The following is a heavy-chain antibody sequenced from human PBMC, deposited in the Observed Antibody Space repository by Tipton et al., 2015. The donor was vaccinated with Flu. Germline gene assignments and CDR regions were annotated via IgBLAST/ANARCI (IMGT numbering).Heavy chain of an antibody. CDR3: AREMGYGYYFDY. J-gene: IGHJ4*02. CDR2: IWYDGSNI. CDR1: GFTFSSYG. Sequence: SGFTFSSYGMHWASQAPGTGVEWVAVIWYDGSNIYYADPVKGRFTISRDNSKNTRHLQLNSLRAEDTAVYYCAREMGYGYYFDYWGPGTLVTVYS. V-gene: IGHV3-33*01. D-gene: IGHD4-17*01.